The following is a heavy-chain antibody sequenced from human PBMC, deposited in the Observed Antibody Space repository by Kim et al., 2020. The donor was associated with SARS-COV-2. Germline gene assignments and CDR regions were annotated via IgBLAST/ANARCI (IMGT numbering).Heavy chain of an antibody. Sequence: QKLQGRVTMTTGTSTSTAYMELRSLRSDDTAVYYCARVGFGEFNGGLFDYWGQGTLVTVSS. J-gene: IGHJ4*02. V-gene: IGHV1-18*01. D-gene: IGHD3-10*01. CDR3: ARVGFGEFNGGLFDY.